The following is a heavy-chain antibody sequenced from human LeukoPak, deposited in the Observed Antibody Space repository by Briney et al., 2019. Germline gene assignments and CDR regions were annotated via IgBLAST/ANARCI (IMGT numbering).Heavy chain of an antibody. CDR3: ARAMNHAFNI. J-gene: IGHJ3*02. V-gene: IGHV3-7*03. Sequence: PGGSLRLSCAASGFTFSNYFMSWVRQAPGKGLEWVANMNEDGSKKYYVGSVRGRFTISRDNAKTSLYLQMSSLRAEDTAVYYCARAMNHAFNIWGQGAMVTVSS. CDR2: MNEDGSKK. CDR1: GFTFSNYF.